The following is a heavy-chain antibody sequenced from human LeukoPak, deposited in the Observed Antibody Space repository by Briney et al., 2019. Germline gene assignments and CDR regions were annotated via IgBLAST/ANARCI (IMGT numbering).Heavy chain of an antibody. CDR2: ISSSGSTI. Sequence: GGSPRLSCAASGFTFSDYYMSRIRQAPGKGLEWVSYISSSGSTIYYADSVKGRFTISRDNAKNSLYLQMNSLRAEDTAVYYCASYYDILTGYPDWGQGTLVPVSS. D-gene: IGHD3-9*01. V-gene: IGHV3-11*01. CDR3: ASYYDILTGYPD. J-gene: IGHJ4*02. CDR1: GFTFSDYY.